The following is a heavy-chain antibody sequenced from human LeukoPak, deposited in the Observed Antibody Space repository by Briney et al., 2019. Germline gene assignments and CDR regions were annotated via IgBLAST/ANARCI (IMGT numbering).Heavy chain of an antibody. CDR3: ARRAGSSGWYSSRPRYYMDV. CDR1: GGSISSSSYY. V-gene: IGHV4-39*07. Sequence: SETLSLTCTVSGGSISSSSYYWGWIRQPPGKGLEWIGEINHSGSTNYNPSLKSRVTISVDTSKNQFSLKLSSVTAADTAVYYCARRAGSSGWYSSRPRYYMDVWGKGTTVTISS. J-gene: IGHJ6*03. CDR2: INHSGST. D-gene: IGHD6-19*01.